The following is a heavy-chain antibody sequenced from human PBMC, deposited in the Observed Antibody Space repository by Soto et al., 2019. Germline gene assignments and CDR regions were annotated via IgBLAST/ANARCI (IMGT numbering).Heavy chain of an antibody. CDR1: GGSISIGVYY. CDR2: TYHTGST. CDR3: ATTPFEYCSSTSCSHPGIWFDP. Sequence: SETMSLTCTVSGGSISIGVYYWYWIRQLPGKGPEWIGYTYHTGSTYYNPSLESRVTISVDPSKNQFSLKLSSVTAADTAVYYCATTPFEYCSSTSCSHPGIWFDPWGQGTLVTVSS. V-gene: IGHV4-31*03. D-gene: IGHD2-2*01. J-gene: IGHJ5*02.